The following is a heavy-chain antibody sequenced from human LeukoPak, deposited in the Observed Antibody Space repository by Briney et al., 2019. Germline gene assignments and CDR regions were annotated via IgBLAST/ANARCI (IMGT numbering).Heavy chain of an antibody. Sequence: GRSLRLSCAASGFTFSSYGMHWVRQAPGKGLEWVAVIWYDGSNKYYADSVKGRFTISRDNSKNTLYLQMNSLRAEDTAVYYCAKEEGLLLWFGEPKGYFDLWGRGTLVTVSS. V-gene: IGHV3-33*06. J-gene: IGHJ2*01. CDR2: IWYDGSNK. D-gene: IGHD3-10*01. CDR3: AKEEGLLLWFGEPKGYFDL. CDR1: GFTFSSYG.